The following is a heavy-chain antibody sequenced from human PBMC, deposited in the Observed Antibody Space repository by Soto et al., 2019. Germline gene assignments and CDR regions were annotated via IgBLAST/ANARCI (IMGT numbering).Heavy chain of an antibody. D-gene: IGHD3-3*01. CDR3: ARGRPSYDFWSGYYSQLTIDY. V-gene: IGHV4-34*01. CDR2: INHSGST. Sequence: SETLSLTCAVYGGSFSGYYWSWIRQPPGKGLECIGEINHSGSTNYNPSLKSRVTISVDTSKNQFSLKLSSVTAADTAVYYCARGRPSYDFWSGYYSQLTIDYWGQGTLVTVSS. CDR1: GGSFSGYY. J-gene: IGHJ4*02.